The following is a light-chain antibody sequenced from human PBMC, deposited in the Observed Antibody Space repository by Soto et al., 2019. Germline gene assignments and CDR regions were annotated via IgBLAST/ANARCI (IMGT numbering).Light chain of an antibody. CDR2: DAS. CDR3: QQYNSYLYT. J-gene: IGKJ2*01. CDR1: QSISSW. V-gene: IGKV1-5*01. Sequence: DIQMTQCPSTLSASVGDRVSITCLASQSISSWLAWYQQKPGKAPKLLSYDASSLKSGVPSRFSGSGSGTEFTLTISSLQPDDFATYYCQQYNSYLYTFGQGTKVDIK.